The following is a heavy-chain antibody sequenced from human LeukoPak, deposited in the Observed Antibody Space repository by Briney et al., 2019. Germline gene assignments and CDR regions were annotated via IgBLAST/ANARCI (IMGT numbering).Heavy chain of an antibody. Sequence: ASVKVSCKASGYTFTGYYMHWVRQAPGQGLEWMGWINPNSGGTNYAQKFQGRVTMTRDTSISTAYMELSRLRSDDTAVYYCARDGGSYTEDAFDIWGQGTMVTVSS. V-gene: IGHV1-2*02. CDR1: GYTFTGYY. J-gene: IGHJ3*02. CDR3: ARDGGSYTEDAFDI. CDR2: INPNSGGT. D-gene: IGHD1-26*01.